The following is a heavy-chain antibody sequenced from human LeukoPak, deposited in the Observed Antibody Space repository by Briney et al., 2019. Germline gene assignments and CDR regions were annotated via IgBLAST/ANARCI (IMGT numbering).Heavy chain of an antibody. V-gene: IGHV3-23*01. Sequence: GGSLRLSCAASGFTFSSYAMSWVRQAPGKGPEWVSAISGSGGSTYYADSVKGRFTISRDNSKNTLYLQMSSLRAEDTAVYYCAKDLGYSSSWRGENYWGQGTLVTVSS. CDR2: ISGSGGST. J-gene: IGHJ4*02. D-gene: IGHD6-13*01. CDR1: GFTFSSYA. CDR3: AKDLGYSSSWRGENY.